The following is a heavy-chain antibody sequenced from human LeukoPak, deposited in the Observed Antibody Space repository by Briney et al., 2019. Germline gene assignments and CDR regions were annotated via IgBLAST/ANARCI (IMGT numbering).Heavy chain of an antibody. Sequence: QAGGSLRLSCAVSGFTFSNYWMSWVRQAPGKGLEWVAHIKQDESEKYYVDSVKGRFTISRDNAKNSLYLQMSSLRAEDTAIYYCARDKIVGASKFDYWGQGTLVTVSS. CDR3: ARDKIVGASKFDY. D-gene: IGHD1-26*01. V-gene: IGHV3-7*01. CDR1: GFTFSNYW. J-gene: IGHJ4*02. CDR2: IKQDESEK.